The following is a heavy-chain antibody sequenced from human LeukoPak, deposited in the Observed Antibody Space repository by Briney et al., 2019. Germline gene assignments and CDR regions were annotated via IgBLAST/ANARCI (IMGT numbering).Heavy chain of an antibody. CDR3: ASVTYSDPSSDFDY. V-gene: IGHV1-2*02. CDR1: GYTFTAYY. J-gene: IGHJ4*02. Sequence: ASVKVSCKTSGYTFTAYYMHWVRQAPGQGLEWMGWLYPNSGGTEYAEKFQGRVTMTRDTSTSTAYMELSRLTSDDTAVYYCASVTYSDPSSDFDYWGQGTLVTVSS. D-gene: IGHD3-16*01. CDR2: LYPNSGGT.